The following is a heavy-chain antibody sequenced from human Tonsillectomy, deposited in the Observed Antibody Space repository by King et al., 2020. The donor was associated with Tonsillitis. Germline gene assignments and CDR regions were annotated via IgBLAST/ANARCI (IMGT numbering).Heavy chain of an antibody. Sequence: LVQSGGGLVQPGGSLRLSCEASGFTFSSYAMSWVRQAPGKGLEWVSAINRSGSNTYYADSVKGRFTISRDNSKDTLYLQMNSLRADDTAKYYCGYGEYSYGYGYWGQGTLVTVSS. CDR2: INRSGSNT. CDR3: GYGEYSYGYGY. J-gene: IGHJ4*02. V-gene: IGHV3-23*04. CDR1: GFTFSSYA. D-gene: IGHD5-18*01.